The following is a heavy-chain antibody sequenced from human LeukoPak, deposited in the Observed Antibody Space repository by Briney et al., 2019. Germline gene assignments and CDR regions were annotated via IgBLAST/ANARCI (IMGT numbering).Heavy chain of an antibody. CDR2: IYSGGST. Sequence: PGGFLRLSCAASGFTVSSNYMSWVRQAPGKGLEWVSVIYSGGSTYYADSVKGRCTISRDNSKNTMYLQMNSLRAEDTAVYYCARDSYMTTDDPGIYYYYYGMDVWGQGTTVTVSS. CDR3: ARDSYMTTDDPGIYYYYYGMDV. V-gene: IGHV3-66*01. J-gene: IGHJ6*02. D-gene: IGHD4-11*01. CDR1: GFTVSSNY.